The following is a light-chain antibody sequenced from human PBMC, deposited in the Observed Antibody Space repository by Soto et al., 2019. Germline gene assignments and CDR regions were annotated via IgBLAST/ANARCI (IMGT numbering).Light chain of an antibody. CDR3: QQSYVVPIT. V-gene: IGKV4-1*01. Sequence: DIVMTQSPDSLTVSLGERATINCKSSQSVLYSSNNKNYLAWYQQKPGQPPKLLIYWASSRESGVPDRFSGSGSGTDFTLTIGSLQAEDVSVYYCQQSYVVPITFGQGTRLEIK. CDR2: WAS. J-gene: IGKJ5*01. CDR1: QSVLYSSNNKNY.